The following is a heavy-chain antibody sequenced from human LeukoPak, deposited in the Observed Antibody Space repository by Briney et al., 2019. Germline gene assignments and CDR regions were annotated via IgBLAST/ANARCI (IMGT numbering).Heavy chain of an antibody. Sequence: SQTLSLTCTVSGGSISSGAYHWRWIRQHPGKGLEWIGYIYYSGSTDYNPSLKSRVTISVDTSKNQLSLKLSSVTAADTAVYYCARGCSSTSCPFDYWGQGTLVTVSS. CDR2: IYYSGST. J-gene: IGHJ4*02. D-gene: IGHD2-2*01. V-gene: IGHV4-31*03. CDR3: ARGCSSTSCPFDY. CDR1: GGSISSGAYH.